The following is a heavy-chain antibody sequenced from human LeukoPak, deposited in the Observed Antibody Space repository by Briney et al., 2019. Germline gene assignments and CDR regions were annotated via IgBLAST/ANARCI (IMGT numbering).Heavy chain of an antibody. D-gene: IGHD6-19*01. CDR2: VFYTGST. Sequence: PSETLSLTCSVSGVSISSYYWTWIRQPPGKGLEWVWYVFYTGSTNYNPALKKRGTISVDTSKYQFSLRLSPMTAADTAVYYCARTAGRGVDAAFDAWGQGTMVTVSS. V-gene: IGHV4-59*08. J-gene: IGHJ3*01. CDR1: GVSISSYY. CDR3: ARTAGRGVDAAFDA.